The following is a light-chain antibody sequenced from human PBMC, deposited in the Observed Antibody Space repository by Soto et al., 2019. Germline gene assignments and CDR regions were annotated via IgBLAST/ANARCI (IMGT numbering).Light chain of an antibody. CDR3: QSYHSASRT. CDR1: QGISSY. V-gene: IGKV1-27*01. J-gene: IGKJ1*01. CDR2: AAS. Sequence: DIQMTQSPSSLSASVGDRVTITCRASQGISSYLAWYQQKPGKVPKLLIYAASTLQSGVPSRFSGSGSGTDFALTISSLQPEDVATYYCQSYHSASRTFGQGTKVEIK.